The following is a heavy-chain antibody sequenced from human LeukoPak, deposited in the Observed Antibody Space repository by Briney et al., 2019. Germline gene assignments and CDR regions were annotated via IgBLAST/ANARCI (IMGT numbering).Heavy chain of an antibody. CDR2: IYHSGST. D-gene: IGHD6-13*01. CDR1: GYSISGGYY. J-gene: IGHJ4*02. Sequence: SETLSLTCAVSGYSISGGYYWGWIRQPPGKGLEWIGSIYHSGSTHYNPSLKSRVTISVDTSKKQFSLKLSSVTAADTAVYYCARNSSSWYFDYWGQGTLVTVSS. V-gene: IGHV4-38-2*01. CDR3: ARNSSSWYFDY.